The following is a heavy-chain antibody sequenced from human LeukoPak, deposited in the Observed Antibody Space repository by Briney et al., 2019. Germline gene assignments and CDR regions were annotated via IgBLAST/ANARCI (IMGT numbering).Heavy chain of an antibody. J-gene: IGHJ4*02. CDR3: AKDGNYYDSSGYYREYYFDY. CDR1: GFTFDDYA. CDR2: ISWDGGST. Sequence: PGGSLRLSCAASGFTFDDYAMHWVRQAPGKGLEWVSLISWDGGSTYYADSVKGRFTISRDNSKNSLYLQMNSLRAEDTALYYCAKDGNYYDSSGYYREYYFDYWGQGTLVTVSS. V-gene: IGHV3-43D*03. D-gene: IGHD3-22*01.